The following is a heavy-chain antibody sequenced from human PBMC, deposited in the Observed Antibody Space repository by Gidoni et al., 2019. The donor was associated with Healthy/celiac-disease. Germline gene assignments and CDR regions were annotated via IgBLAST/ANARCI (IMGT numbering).Heavy chain of an antibody. CDR2: ISGSVGST. CDR3: AKNSGSYYYYYYYGMDV. D-gene: IGHD1-26*01. CDR1: GFTFSSYA. J-gene: IGHJ6*02. Sequence: EVQLLESGGGLVQPGGSLRLSCAASGFTFSSYAMSWVRQAPGKGLEWVSAISGSVGSTYYADSVKGRFTISRDNSKNTLYLQMNSLRAEDTAVYYCAKNSGSYYYYYYYGMDVWGQGTTVTVSS. V-gene: IGHV3-23*01.